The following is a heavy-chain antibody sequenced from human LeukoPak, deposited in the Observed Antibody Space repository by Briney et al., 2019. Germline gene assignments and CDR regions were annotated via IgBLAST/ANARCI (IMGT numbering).Heavy chain of an antibody. J-gene: IGHJ4*02. V-gene: IGHV4-39*01. CDR3: ARGFHRRLYDNSGYYPY. Sequence: PSETLSLTCTVSGDSISSSTYYWGWIRQPPGKGLEWIGTIYYSGSTYYNPSLKSRVTISADTSENQFSLKLSSVTAADTAVYYCARGFHRRLYDNSGYYPYWGQGTLVTVSS. CDR1: GDSISSSTYY. D-gene: IGHD3-22*01. CDR2: IYYSGST.